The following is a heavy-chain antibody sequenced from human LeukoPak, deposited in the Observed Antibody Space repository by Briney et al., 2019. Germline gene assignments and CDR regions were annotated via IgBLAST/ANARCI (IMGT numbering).Heavy chain of an antibody. CDR2: IYTSGST. Sequence: SETLSLTCTVSGGSISSGSYYWSWIRQPAGKGLEWIGRIYTSGSTNYNPSLKSRVTISVDTSKNQFSLKLSSVTAADTAVYYCARREYSGSYYRYFDYWGQGTLVTVSS. CDR3: ARREYSGSYYRYFDY. J-gene: IGHJ4*02. D-gene: IGHD1-26*01. V-gene: IGHV4-61*02. CDR1: GGSISSGSYY.